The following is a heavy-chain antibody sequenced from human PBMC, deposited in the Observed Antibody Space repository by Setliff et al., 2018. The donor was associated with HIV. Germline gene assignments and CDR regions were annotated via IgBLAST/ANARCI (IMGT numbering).Heavy chain of an antibody. Sequence: PSETLSLTCTVSGDSISSNNYYRGWIRQPPGKGPEWIGSTFYSETVYYGGRTYYSPSLKSRVTISVDTSKNQFSLSLTSVTAADTAVYYCARGVPLLPPHYWGQGTLVTVSS. CDR2: TFYSETVYYGGRT. J-gene: IGHJ4*02. D-gene: IGHD2-21*02. CDR3: ARGVPLLPPHY. V-gene: IGHV4-39*07. CDR1: GDSISSNNYY.